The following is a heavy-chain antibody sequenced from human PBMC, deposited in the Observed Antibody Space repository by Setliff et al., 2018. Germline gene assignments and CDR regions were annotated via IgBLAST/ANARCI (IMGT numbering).Heavy chain of an antibody. J-gene: IGHJ5*02. CDR3: ARGGGSYRAGNSRPTYWFDP. Sequence: GASVKVSCKASGYNFKTYAISWVRQAPGQGLEWMGFTSLYDGHTNYAQNFQGRLTVTTDTSTSTAYMELSSLRFDDTAVYYCARGGGSYRAGNSRPTYWFDPWGQGTLVTVSS. V-gene: IGHV1-18*01. CDR1: GYNFKTYA. CDR2: TSLYDGHT. D-gene: IGHD2-21*01.